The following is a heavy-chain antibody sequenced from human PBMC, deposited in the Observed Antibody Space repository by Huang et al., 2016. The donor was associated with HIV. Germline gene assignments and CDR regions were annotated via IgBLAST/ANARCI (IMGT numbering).Heavy chain of an antibody. Sequence: QLQLQESGPGLLKPSETLSLTCTVSGVSISNSRYLWGGIRQPPGKGLEYIGSLYYSGSTYYNPYLKSRITMSIDSSKNQFSLKLNSVTAADTAVYYCSRQDEKGYCAGDCSNHYYFGLDVWGHGTTVTVS. CDR1: GVSISNSRYL. D-gene: IGHD2-21*02. CDR2: LYYSGST. J-gene: IGHJ6*02. V-gene: IGHV4-39*01. CDR3: SRQDEKGYCAGDCSNHYYFGLDV.